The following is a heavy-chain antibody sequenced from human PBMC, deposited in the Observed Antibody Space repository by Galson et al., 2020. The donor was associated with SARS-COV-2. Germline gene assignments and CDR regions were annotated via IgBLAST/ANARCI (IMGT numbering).Heavy chain of an antibody. D-gene: IGHD3-3*01. Sequence: GGSLRLSCAASGFTFSNAWMSWVRQAPGKGLEWVGRIKSKTDGGTTDYAAPVKGRFTISRDDSKNTLYPQMNSLKTEDTAVYYCTTDLVSLRFVPVHASDAFDIWGQGTMVTVAS. CDR3: TTDLVSLRFVPVHASDAFDI. J-gene: IGHJ3*02. CDR2: IKSKTDGGTT. V-gene: IGHV3-15*01. CDR1: GFTFSNAW.